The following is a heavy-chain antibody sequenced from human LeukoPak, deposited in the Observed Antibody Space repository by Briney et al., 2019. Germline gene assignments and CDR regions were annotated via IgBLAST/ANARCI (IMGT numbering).Heavy chain of an antibody. J-gene: IGHJ4*02. Sequence: SVKVSCKASGGTFSSYAISWVRQAPGQGLEWMGGIIPILGTANYAQKFQGRVTITTDESTSTAYMELSSLRSEDTAVYYCARGLLIYSSGWYGYWGQGTLVTVSS. D-gene: IGHD6-19*01. V-gene: IGHV1-69*05. CDR2: IIPILGTA. CDR3: ARGLLIYSSGWYGY. CDR1: GGTFSSYA.